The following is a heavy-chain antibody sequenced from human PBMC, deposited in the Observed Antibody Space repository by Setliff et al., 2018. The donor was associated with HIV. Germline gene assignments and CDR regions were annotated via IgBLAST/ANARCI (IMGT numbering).Heavy chain of an antibody. CDR1: SVSVSPDSYN. CDR3: GRGWFDP. J-gene: IGHJ5*02. V-gene: IGHV4-61*01. D-gene: IGHD3-10*01. Sequence: SETLSLTCTAPSVSVSPDSYNWNWIRQTPGKGLEWIGTLFHTGGITYNPSLRSRVTMSADTAESLLSLRLILVTAADTGVYYCGRGWFDPWGQGTLVTV. CDR2: LFHTGGI.